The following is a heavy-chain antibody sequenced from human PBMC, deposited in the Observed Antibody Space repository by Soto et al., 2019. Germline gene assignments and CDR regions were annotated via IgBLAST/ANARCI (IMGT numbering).Heavy chain of an antibody. D-gene: IGHD2-2*02. J-gene: IGHJ5*01. CDR3: TTQTIPTATFFDS. V-gene: IGHV3-15*01. CDR1: GFTFDNVW. Sequence: EMQLVESGGGFINPGGSLRLSCAASGFTFDNVWMNWVRQGPGKGLEWAGRIRSKSDGGTTDYAPPVKGRFTISRDDSKTTVFLQLSSLTIEDTAVYYCTTQTIPTATFFDSWGQGALVTVSS. CDR2: IRSKSDGGTT.